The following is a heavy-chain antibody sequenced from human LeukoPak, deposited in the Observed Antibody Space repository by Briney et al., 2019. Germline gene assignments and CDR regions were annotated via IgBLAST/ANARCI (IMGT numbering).Heavy chain of an antibody. CDR1: GFTFSSYG. J-gene: IGHJ4*02. CDR2: ISYDGSNK. CDR3: AKDGMQGSSGYSAYFDY. V-gene: IGHV3-30*18. D-gene: IGHD3-22*01. Sequence: GGSLRLSCAASGFTFSSYGMHWVRQAPGKGLERVAVISYDGSNKYYADSVKGRFTISRDNSKNTLYLQMNSLRAEDTAVYYCAKDGMQGSSGYSAYFDYWGQGTLVTVSS.